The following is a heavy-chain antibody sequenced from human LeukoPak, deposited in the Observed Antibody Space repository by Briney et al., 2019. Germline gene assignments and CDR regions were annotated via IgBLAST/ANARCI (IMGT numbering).Heavy chain of an antibody. J-gene: IGHJ4*02. V-gene: IGHV3-64*01. D-gene: IGHD2/OR15-2a*01. CDR2: STTNGGST. Sequence: VQPGGSLRLSCAASGFTFSTYAMHWVRQAPGKGLEYVSASTTNGGSTYYANSVKGRFTISRDNSKNTLYLQMGSLRAEDMAVYYCARGYVLLDYWGQGTLVTVSS. CDR1: GFTFSTYA. CDR3: ARGYVLLDY.